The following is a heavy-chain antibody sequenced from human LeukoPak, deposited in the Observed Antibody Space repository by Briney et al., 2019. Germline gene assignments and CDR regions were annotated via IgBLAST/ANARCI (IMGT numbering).Heavy chain of an antibody. CDR1: GLSFSTYG. D-gene: IGHD5-18*01. J-gene: IGHJ4*02. CDR2: ISYDGSNK. V-gene: IGHV3-30*18. CDR3: AKDQIGYSYGPPAAY. Sequence: PGGSLRLSCAASGLSFSTYGMHWVRQAPGKGLEWVAVISYDGSNKYYADSVKGRFTISRDNSKNTLYLQMNSLRAEDTAVYYCAKDQIGYSYGPPAAYWGQGTLVTVSS.